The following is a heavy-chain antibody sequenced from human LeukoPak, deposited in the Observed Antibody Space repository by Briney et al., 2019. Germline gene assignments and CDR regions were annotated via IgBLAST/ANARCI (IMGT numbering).Heavy chain of an antibody. V-gene: IGHV3-11*04. D-gene: IGHD3-10*01. J-gene: IGHJ4*02. CDR1: GFTFSDYY. Sequence: GGSLRLFCAASGFTFSDYYMSWIRQAPGKGLEWVSYISSSGSTIYYADSVKGRFTISRDNAKNSLYLQMNSLRAEDTAVYYCARDRITMVRGVIAENWGQGTLVTVSS. CDR2: ISSSGSTI. CDR3: ARDRITMVRGVIAEN.